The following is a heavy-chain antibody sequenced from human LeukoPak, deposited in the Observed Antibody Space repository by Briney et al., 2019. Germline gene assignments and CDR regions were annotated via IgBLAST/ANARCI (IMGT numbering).Heavy chain of an antibody. D-gene: IGHD3-22*01. CDR3: ARDYYDSSGYYYADAFDI. Sequence: SETLSLTCTVSGGSISSSSYYWGWIRQPPGKGLEWIGSIYYSGSTYYNPSLKSQVTISVDTSKNQFSLKLSSVTAADTAVYYCARDYYDSSGYYYADAFDIWGQGTMVTVSS. J-gene: IGHJ3*02. V-gene: IGHV4-39*07. CDR2: IYYSGST. CDR1: GGSISSSSYY.